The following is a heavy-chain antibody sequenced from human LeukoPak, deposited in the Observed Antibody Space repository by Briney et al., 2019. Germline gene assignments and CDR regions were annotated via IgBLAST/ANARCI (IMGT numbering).Heavy chain of an antibody. D-gene: IGHD3-22*01. CDR2: INHSGST. V-gene: IGHV4-34*01. CDR3: ARAPYDSSGYYDAFDI. J-gene: IGHJ3*02. Sequence: SETPSLTCAVYGGSFSGYYWSWIRQPPGRGLEWIGEINHSGSTNYNPSLKSRVTISVDTSKNQFSLKLSSVTAADTAVYYCARAPYDSSGYYDAFDIWGQGTMVTVSS. CDR1: GGSFSGYY.